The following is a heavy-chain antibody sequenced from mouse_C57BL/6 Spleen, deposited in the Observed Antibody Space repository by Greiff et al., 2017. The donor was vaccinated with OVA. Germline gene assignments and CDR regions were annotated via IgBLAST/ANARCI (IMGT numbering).Heavy chain of an antibody. J-gene: IGHJ3*01. Sequence: QVQLKQSGAELARPGASVKLSCKASGYTFTSYGISWVKQRTGQGLEWIGEIYPRSGNTYYNEKFKGKATLTADKSSSTAYMELRSLTSEDSAVYFCARDYYGSSPPFAYWGQGTLVTVSA. V-gene: IGHV1-81*01. D-gene: IGHD1-1*01. CDR1: GYTFTSYG. CDR2: IYPRSGNT. CDR3: ARDYYGSSPPFAY.